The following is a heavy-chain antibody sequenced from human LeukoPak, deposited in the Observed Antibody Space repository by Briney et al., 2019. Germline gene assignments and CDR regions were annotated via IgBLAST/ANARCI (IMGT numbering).Heavy chain of an antibody. D-gene: IGHD4-17*01. CDR2: IYYSGST. CDR1: GGSFSGYY. Sequence: PSETLSLTCAVYGGSFSGYYWSWIRQPPGKGLEWIGSIYYSGSTYYNPSLKSRVTISVDTSKNQFSLKLSSVTAADTAVYYCARLGDYSNYYYYYGMDVWGQGTTVTVSS. CDR3: ARLGDYSNYYYYYGMDV. V-gene: IGHV4-34*01. J-gene: IGHJ6*02.